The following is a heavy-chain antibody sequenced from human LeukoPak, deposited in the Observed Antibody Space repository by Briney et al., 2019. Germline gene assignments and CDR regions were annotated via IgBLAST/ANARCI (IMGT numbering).Heavy chain of an antibody. D-gene: IGHD6-19*01. CDR3: ATTVAGYPDDYFDY. Sequence: GGSLRLSCAASEFTFSNYWMSWVRLAPGKGLERVAHTNQDGSKNYYVDSVRGRFTISRDNAKNSLYLQMNSLRAEDTAVYYCATTVAGYPDDYFDYWGQGTLVTVSS. J-gene: IGHJ4*02. V-gene: IGHV3-7*01. CDR2: TNQDGSKN. CDR1: EFTFSNYW.